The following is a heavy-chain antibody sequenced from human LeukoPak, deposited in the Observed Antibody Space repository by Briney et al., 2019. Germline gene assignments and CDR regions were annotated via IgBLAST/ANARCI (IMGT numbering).Heavy chain of an antibody. D-gene: IGHD2-2*01. V-gene: IGHV4-4*07. Sequence: PSETLPLTCTVSGGSISSYYWSWIRQPAGKGLGWIGRIYTSGSTNYNPSLKSRVTMSVDTSRNHFSLKLSSVTAADTAVYYCARSGTSPRNFDYWGQGTLVTVSS. CDR2: IYTSGST. CDR3: ARSGTSPRNFDY. CDR1: GGSISSYY. J-gene: IGHJ4*02.